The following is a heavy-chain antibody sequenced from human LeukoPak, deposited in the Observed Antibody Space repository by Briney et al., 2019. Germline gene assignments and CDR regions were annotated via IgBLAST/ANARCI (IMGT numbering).Heavy chain of an antibody. CDR1: GFTFSNYA. J-gene: IGHJ6*02. Sequence: GGSLRLSCAGSGFTFSNYAMSWVRQAPGKGLEWVSTISGSGGAGTYYADSVKGRFTVSRDNSRNTLYLPMNSLRAEDTAVYYCVKDRGGSPFYGMDVWGQGTTVTVSS. V-gene: IGHV3-23*01. CDR3: VKDRGGSPFYGMDV. D-gene: IGHD1-26*01. CDR2: ISGSGGAGT.